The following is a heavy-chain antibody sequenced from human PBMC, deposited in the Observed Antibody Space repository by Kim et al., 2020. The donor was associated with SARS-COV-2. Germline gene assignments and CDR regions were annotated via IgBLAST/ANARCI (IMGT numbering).Heavy chain of an antibody. CDR3: ARDYYGSGSYPQVDAFDI. Sequence: GGSLRLSCAASGFTFSSYAMSWVRQAPGKGLEWVSAISGSGGSTYYADSVKGRFTISRDNSKNTLYLQMNSLRAEDTAVYYCARDYYGSGSYPQVDAFDIWGQGTMVTGSS. V-gene: IGHV3-23*01. J-gene: IGHJ3*02. CDR2: ISGSGGST. D-gene: IGHD3-10*01. CDR1: GFTFSSYA.